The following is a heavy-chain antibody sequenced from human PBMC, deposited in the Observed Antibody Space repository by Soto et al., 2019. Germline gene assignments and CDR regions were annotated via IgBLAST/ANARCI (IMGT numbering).Heavy chain of an antibody. Sequence: PWGYLLLSCAASVFTFTRFSMNWVRQAPGKGLDWVSSISSTTNYIYYGDSMKGRFTISRDNSKNSLYLEMNSLRAEDTAVYYCARESEDLPSNFDYWGQGTMVTVSS. CDR2: ISSTTNYI. CDR3: ARESEDLPSNFDY. CDR1: VFTFTRFS. J-gene: IGHJ4*02. V-gene: IGHV3-21*06.